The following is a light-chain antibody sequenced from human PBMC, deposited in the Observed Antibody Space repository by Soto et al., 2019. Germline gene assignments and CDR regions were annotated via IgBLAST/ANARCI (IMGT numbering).Light chain of an antibody. CDR1: QNVDSVY. J-gene: IGKJ1*01. CDR2: GAT. Sequence: EIVLTHSPFPLSSSPGDIFTLSFRASQNVDSVYVTWYQQKVGQAPRLLIYGATNRATGVPDGFSGSGSGTDFSLTISSLEPEDFAVYYCHQYATWTFGQGTKVDIK. CDR3: HQYATWT. V-gene: IGKV3-20*01.